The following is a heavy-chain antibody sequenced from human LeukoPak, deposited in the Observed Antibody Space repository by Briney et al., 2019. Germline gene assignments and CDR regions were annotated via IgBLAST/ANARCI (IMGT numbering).Heavy chain of an antibody. CDR3: ARGRLSSGWYDD. J-gene: IGHJ1*01. Sequence: GGSRRLSCAASGFIFTDYYMSWVRQAPGKGLEWVSFIDSGSTSTKYADSVKGRFSISRDNAKNTLYLHMNSLRAEDTAVYYCARGRLSSGWYDDWGQGTLVSVSS. D-gene: IGHD6-19*01. V-gene: IGHV3-11*06. CDR1: GFIFTDYY. CDR2: IDSGSTST.